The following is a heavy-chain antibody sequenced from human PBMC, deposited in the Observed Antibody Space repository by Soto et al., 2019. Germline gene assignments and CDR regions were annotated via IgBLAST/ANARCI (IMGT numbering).Heavy chain of an antibody. V-gene: IGHV1-8*01. CDR2: MNPNSGNT. CDR3: ARERSAAGTGWFDP. D-gene: IGHD6-13*01. Sequence: QVQLVQSGAEVKKPGASVKVSCKASGYTFTSYDINWVRQATGQGLEWMGWMNPNSGNTAYAQKFQGRVTMTRNTSTSTVYMELSSLRSEDTAVYYCARERSAAGTGWFDPWGQGTLVTVSS. J-gene: IGHJ5*02. CDR1: GYTFTSYD.